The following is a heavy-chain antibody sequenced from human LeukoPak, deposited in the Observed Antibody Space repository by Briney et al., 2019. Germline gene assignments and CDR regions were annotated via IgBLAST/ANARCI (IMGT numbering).Heavy chain of an antibody. CDR3: ARDQGMIVVVNGYYGMDV. CDR2: VIPILGIA. J-gene: IGHJ6*02. CDR1: GGTFSSYA. D-gene: IGHD3-22*01. V-gene: IGHV1-69*04. Sequence: ASVKVSCKASGGTFSSYAISWVRQSPGQGLEWMGRVIPILGIANYAQKFQGRVTITADKSTSTAYMELSSLRSEDTAVYYCARDQGMIVVVNGYYGMDVWGQGTTVTVSS.